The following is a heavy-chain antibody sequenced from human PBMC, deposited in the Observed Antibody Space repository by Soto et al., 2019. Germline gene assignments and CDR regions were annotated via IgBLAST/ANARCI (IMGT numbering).Heavy chain of an antibody. J-gene: IGHJ6*03. Sequence: ASVKVSCKASGYTFTGYYMHWVRQAPGQGLEWMGWINPNSGGTNYAQKFQGWVTMTRDTSISTAYMELSRLRSDDTAVYYCARGGSTVTPGYYYMDAWGKGTTVTVSS. CDR3: ARGGSTVTPGYYYMDA. V-gene: IGHV1-2*04. CDR1: GYTFTGYY. CDR2: INPNSGGT. D-gene: IGHD4-4*01.